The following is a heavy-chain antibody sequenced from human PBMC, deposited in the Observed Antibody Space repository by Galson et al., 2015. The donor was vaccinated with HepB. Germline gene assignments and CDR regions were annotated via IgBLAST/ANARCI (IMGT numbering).Heavy chain of an antibody. CDR2: IYYSGST. CDR3: ARVLRYSFYMDV. Sequence: SETLSLTCTVSGGSLSSGTDYWSWIRQPPGKGLEWIGNIYYSGSTSYNPSLKSRVTMSVDTSKNQFSLKLSSVPAADTTVYYCARVLRYSFYMDVWGKGTTVTVSS. D-gene: IGHD2-15*01. J-gene: IGHJ6*03. V-gene: IGHV4-39*01. CDR1: GGSLSSGTDY.